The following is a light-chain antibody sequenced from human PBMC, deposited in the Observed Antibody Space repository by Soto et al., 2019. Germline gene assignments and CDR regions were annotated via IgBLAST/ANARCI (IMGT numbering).Light chain of an antibody. CDR3: QQSYSTPRT. J-gene: IGKJ1*01. CDR2: AAS. V-gene: IGKV1-39*01. Sequence: DIQMTQSPSSLSASVGDRVAITCRASQRISSFLNWYQQKPGKAPKLLIYAASTLQSGVPSRFSGSGSGTAFTLTISSLQPEDFATYYSQQSYSTPRTFGQGTKVDIK. CDR1: QRISSF.